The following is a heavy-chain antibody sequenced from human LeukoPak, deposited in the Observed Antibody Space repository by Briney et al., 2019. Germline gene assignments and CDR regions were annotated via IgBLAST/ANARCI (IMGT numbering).Heavy chain of an antibody. V-gene: IGHV1-46*01. CDR3: ARGGYCSGTSCYLDY. CDR2: INPSGGIT. Sequence: SVKVSCKASGYTFPSYGISWVRQAPGQGLEWMAIINPSGGITTYAQKFQGRVTVTRDMSTSTLYMELSSLISEDTAVYYCARGGYCSGTSCYLDYWGQGTLVTVSS. J-gene: IGHJ4*02. D-gene: IGHD2-2*01. CDR1: GYTFPSYG.